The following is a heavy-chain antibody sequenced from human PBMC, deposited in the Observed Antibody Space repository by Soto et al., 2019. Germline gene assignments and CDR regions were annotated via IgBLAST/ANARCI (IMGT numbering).Heavy chain of an antibody. V-gene: IGHV1-24*01. CDR1: GYTLTELS. D-gene: IGHD1-26*01. CDR2: FDPEDGET. CDR3: ATPSGSYYEFHY. Sequence: ASVKVSCKVSGYTLTELSMHWVRQAPGKGLEWMGGFDPEDGETIYAQKFQGRVTMTEDTSTDTAYMELSSLRSEDTAVYYCATPSGSYYEFHYWGQGTLVTVSS. J-gene: IGHJ4*02.